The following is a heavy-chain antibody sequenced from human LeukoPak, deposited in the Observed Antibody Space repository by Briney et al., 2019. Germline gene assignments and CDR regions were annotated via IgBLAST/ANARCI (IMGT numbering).Heavy chain of an antibody. D-gene: IGHD3-9*01. CDR2: IIPILGIA. J-gene: IGHJ4*02. CDR3: ASLIADDYDILTGYPQLDY. V-gene: IGHV1-69*04. CDR1: GGTFSSYA. Sequence: SVKVSCKASGGTFSSYAISWVRQAPGQGLEWMGRIIPILGIANYAQKFQGRVTITADKSTSTAYMELSSLRSEDTAVYYCASLIADDYDILTGYPQLDYWGQGTLVTVSS.